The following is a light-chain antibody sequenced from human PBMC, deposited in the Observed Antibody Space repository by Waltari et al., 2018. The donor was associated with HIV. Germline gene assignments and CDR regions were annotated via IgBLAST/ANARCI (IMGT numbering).Light chain of an antibody. V-gene: IGLV1-40*01. CDR2: GNT. CDR3: QSYDRSLSGGV. CDR1: RSNIGAGYD. J-gene: IGLJ7*01. Sequence: QSVLTQPPSVSGAPGQTVTISCTGSRSNIGAGYDIHSYHQLPGRAPKLLIYGNTNRPSGVPDRFSGSQSGTSASLVITGLQAEDEADYYCQSYDRSLSGGVFGGGTRLTVL.